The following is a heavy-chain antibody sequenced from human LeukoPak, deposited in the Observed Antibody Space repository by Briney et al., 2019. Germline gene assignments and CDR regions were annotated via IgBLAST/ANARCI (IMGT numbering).Heavy chain of an antibody. CDR1: GFIFV. V-gene: IGHV3-23*01. CDR2: ITASGDRT. CDR3: ARAVRSITSSWLYYMDV. J-gene: IGHJ6*03. D-gene: IGHD6-13*01. Sequence: GESLRLSCAASGFIFVMIWVRQAPGKGLEWVSGITASGDRTFYGDSVRGRFTVSRDNSKNTVYLQMNSLRADDTAVYYCARAVRSITSSWLYYMDVWGKGTTVTISS.